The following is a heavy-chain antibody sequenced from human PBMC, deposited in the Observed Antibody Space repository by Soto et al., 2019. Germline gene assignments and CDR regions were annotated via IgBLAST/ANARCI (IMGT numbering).Heavy chain of an antibody. J-gene: IGHJ5*02. CDR1: GGSFSGYY. Sequence: QVRLQQWGTGLLKSSETLSLTCAVYGGSFSGYYWSWLRQPPGKGLEWIGEINHSGSTNYNPSLKSRVTISVDTSNSQFSLKLTSITAADTGVYYCATAYWSHHYFGPWGQGTLVTVSS. D-gene: IGHD2-8*02. V-gene: IGHV4-34*01. CDR3: ATAYWSHHYFGP. CDR2: INHSGST.